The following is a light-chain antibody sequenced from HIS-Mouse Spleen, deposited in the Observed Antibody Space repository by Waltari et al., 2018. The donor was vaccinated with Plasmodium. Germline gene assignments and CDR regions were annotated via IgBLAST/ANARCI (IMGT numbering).Light chain of an antibody. V-gene: IGKV1-17*03. CDR1: QVISNY. CDR3: LQHNSYPMYT. J-gene: IGKJ2*01. CDR2: AAY. Sequence: DIQMTQSPSAMSASVGDRVTITCRASQVISNYLAWFQQKPGKVPKRLIYAAYSLQSGVQSRFSGSGSGTEFTLTISSLQPEDFATYYCLQHNSYPMYTFGQGTKLEIK.